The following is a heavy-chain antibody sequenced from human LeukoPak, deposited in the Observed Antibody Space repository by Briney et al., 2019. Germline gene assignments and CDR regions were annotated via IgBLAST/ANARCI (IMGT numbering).Heavy chain of an antibody. CDR2: ISSSSSYI. J-gene: IGHJ4*02. Sequence: GGSLRLSCAASGFTFSSYSRNWVRQAPGKGLEWVSSISSSSSYIYYADSVKGRFTISRDNAKNSLYLQMNSLRAEDTAVYYCAPTPRYSSGWYNGYWGQGTLVTVSS. CDR1: GFTFSSYS. V-gene: IGHV3-21*01. D-gene: IGHD6-19*01. CDR3: APTPRYSSGWYNGY.